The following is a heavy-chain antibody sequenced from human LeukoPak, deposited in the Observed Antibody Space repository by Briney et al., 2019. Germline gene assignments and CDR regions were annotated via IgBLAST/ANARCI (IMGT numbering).Heavy chain of an antibody. CDR2: ISAYNGNT. D-gene: IGHD3-3*01. CDR3: ARDEAIFGVGFYTFDY. J-gene: IGHJ4*02. Sequence: ASVKVSCKASGYTFTSYDINWVRQAPGQGLEWMGWISAYNGNTNYAQKFQGRVTMTTDTSTSTAYMELRSLRSDDTAVYYCARDEAIFGVGFYTFDYWGQGTLVTVSS. CDR1: GYTFTSYD. V-gene: IGHV1-18*01.